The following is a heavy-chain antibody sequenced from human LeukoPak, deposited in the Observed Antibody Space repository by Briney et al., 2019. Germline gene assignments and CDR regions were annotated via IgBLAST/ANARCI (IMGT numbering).Heavy chain of an antibody. CDR2: IGNTET. J-gene: IGHJ4*02. CDR3: AKDWTRLNRVFDCFDS. Sequence: GGSLRLSCATSGFPFETNAMSWVRQAPGKGLEWVATIGNTETFYADSVTGRFTISRDNSKNTVNLQMNRLRVEDTAIYYCAKDWTRLNRVFDCFDSWGQGTLVTVSS. V-gene: IGHV3-23*01. D-gene: IGHD2-21*01. CDR1: GFPFETNA.